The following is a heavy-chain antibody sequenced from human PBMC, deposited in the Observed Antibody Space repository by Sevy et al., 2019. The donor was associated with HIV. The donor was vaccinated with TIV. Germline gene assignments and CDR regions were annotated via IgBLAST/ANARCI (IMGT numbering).Heavy chain of an antibody. CDR2: FSFGCGKI. Sequence: GGSLRLSCAASGFSLSNYAMSWVRQAPGKGLEWVSTFSFGCGKINYAYSVKGRFTISRDNSKNTLYLQMNSLRAEDTALYYCAREGCSKPHDYWGQGPLVTVSS. D-gene: IGHD2-2*01. CDR3: AREGCSKPHDY. V-gene: IGHV3-23*01. J-gene: IGHJ4*02. CDR1: GFSLSNYA.